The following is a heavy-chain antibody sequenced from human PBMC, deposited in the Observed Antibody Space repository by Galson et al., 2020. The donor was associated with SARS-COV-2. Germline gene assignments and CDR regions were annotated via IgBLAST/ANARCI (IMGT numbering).Heavy chain of an antibody. Sequence: GESLKISCAASGFTFTSYWMHWVRQAPGKGLVWVSRINTDGSSTTYTDSVKGRFTISRDNAKNTLYLQMNSLRAEDTAVYYCARVRCSATSCPYYFDYWGQGTLVTVSS. J-gene: IGHJ4*02. CDR2: INTDGSST. CDR1: GFTFTSYW. D-gene: IGHD2-15*01. CDR3: ARVRCSATSCPYYFDY. V-gene: IGHV3-74*03.